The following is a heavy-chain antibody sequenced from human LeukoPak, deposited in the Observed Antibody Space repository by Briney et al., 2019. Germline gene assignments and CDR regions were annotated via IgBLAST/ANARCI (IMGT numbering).Heavy chain of an antibody. D-gene: IGHD2-15*01. CDR1: GFTVSSNF. CDR2: IYTSGIT. V-gene: IGHV3-66*01. Sequence: GGSLRLSCAVSGFTVSSNFMSWVRQAPGKGPEWVSVIYTSGITYYADSVKGRFTISRDNSKNTLYLQMNSLRAEDTAVYYCARDLEGGHWGQGTLVTVSS. CDR3: ARDLEGGH. J-gene: IGHJ4*02.